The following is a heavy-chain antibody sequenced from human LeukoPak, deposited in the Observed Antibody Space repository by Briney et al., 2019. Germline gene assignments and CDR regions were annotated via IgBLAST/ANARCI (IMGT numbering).Heavy chain of an antibody. CDR3: SRRDCSQTDCFDCYFDL. V-gene: IGHV4-39*01. Sequence: SETLSLTCTVSGGSIIRASSYWGWIRQPPGKGLEWIGSIYYSGSTYYNPSLKSRVTISIDTSKNLFSLKLNSVTAADTAVYYCSRRDCSQTDCFDCYFDLWGRGTLLTVSS. CDR2: IYYSGST. J-gene: IGHJ2*01. CDR1: GGSIIRASSY. D-gene: IGHD2-21*02.